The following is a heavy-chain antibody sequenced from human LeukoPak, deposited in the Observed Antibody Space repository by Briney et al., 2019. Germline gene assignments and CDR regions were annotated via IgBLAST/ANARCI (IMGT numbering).Heavy chain of an antibody. Sequence: PSETLSLTCTVSGGSISSGGYCWSWIRQHPGKGLEWIGYIYYSGSTYYNPSLKSRFTISVDTSKNQFSLKLSSVTAADTAVYYCARDRDAFDIWGQGTMVTVSS. J-gene: IGHJ3*02. CDR1: GGSISSGGYC. CDR2: IYYSGST. V-gene: IGHV4-31*03. CDR3: ARDRDAFDI.